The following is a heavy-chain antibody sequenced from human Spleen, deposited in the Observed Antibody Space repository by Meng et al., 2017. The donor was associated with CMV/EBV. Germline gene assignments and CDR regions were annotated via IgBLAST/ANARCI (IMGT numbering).Heavy chain of an antibody. V-gene: IGHV1-69*04. D-gene: IGHD3-10*01. CDR2: IIPILDIA. J-gene: IGHJ6*02. CDR3: ARDKRTNGDYYYGMDV. Sequence: SVKVSCKASGDSFSNYAISWVRQAPGQGLEWMGRIIPILDIANSAQKFQGRVTITADKSTSVAYMELSSLTSEDTAVYYCARDKRTNGDYYYGMDVWGQGTTVTVSS. CDR1: GDSFSNYA.